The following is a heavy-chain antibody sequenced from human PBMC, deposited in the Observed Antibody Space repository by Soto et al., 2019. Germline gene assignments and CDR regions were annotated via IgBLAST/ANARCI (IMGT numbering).Heavy chain of an antibody. CDR3: ARGHAGTMDV. J-gene: IGHJ6*02. Sequence: SPTLSLTCAISGDSVSSNGAAWNWIRQSPSRGLQWLGRTYYRSKWNNDYAVSVKGRITINPDTSKNQFSLQPNSVTPEDTAVYYCARGHAGTMDVWGQGTTVTVSS. CDR2: TYYRSKWNN. CDR1: GDSVSSNGAA. V-gene: IGHV6-1*01. D-gene: IGHD1-1*01.